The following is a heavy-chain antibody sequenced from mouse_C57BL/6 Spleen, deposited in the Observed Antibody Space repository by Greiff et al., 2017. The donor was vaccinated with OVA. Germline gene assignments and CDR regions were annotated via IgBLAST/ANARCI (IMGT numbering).Heavy chain of an antibody. V-gene: IGHV1-82*01. D-gene: IGHD1-1*01. CDR2: IYPGDGDT. CDR3: ARDYYGSSYEYFEV. J-gene: IGHJ1*03. Sequence: QVHVKQSGPELVKPGASVKISCKASGYAFSSSWMNWVKQRPGKGLEWIGRIYPGDGDTNYNGKFKGKATLTADKSSSTAYMQLSSLTSEDSAVYVCARDYYGSSYEYFEVWGTGTTVTVSS. CDR1: GYAFSSSW.